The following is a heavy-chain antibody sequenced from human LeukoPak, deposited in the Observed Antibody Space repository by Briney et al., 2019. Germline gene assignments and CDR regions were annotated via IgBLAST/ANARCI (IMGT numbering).Heavy chain of an antibody. CDR3: ARVGYCSGGSCYNPDALDI. CDR1: GFTFSSYG. D-gene: IGHD2-15*01. V-gene: IGHV3-33*01. Sequence: GGSLRLSCAASGFTFSSYGMHWVRQAPGKGLEWVAVIWYDGSNKYYADSVKGRFSISRDNSKNTLYLQMNSLRAEDMAVYHCARVGYCSGGSCYNPDALDIWGQGTMVTVSS. CDR2: IWYDGSNK. J-gene: IGHJ3*02.